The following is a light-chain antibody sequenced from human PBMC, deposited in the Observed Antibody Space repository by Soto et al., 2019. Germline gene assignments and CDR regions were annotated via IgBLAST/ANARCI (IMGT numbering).Light chain of an antibody. V-gene: IGLV1-40*01. CDR3: QSYDSSLSGYMV. J-gene: IGLJ2*01. Sequence: QSVLTRPPSVSGAPGQRVTISCTGSSSNIGAGYDVHWYQQLPGTAPKLLIYGNSNRPSGVPDRFSGSKSGTSASLAITGLQAEDEADYYCQSYDSSLSGYMVFGGGTKLTVL. CDR1: SSNIGAGYD. CDR2: GNS.